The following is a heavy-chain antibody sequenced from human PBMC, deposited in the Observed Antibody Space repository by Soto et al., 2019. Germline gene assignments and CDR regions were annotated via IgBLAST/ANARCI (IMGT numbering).Heavy chain of an antibody. CDR3: ARQTEGPPEQHYMDV. CDR2: VFSSGTT. Sequence: SETLSLTCTVSGGSASNYYWTWIRQPPGKGLEWIGYVFSSGTTNYSPSLKSRVTISVDTSKNQFSLRLSSVAAADTAMYFCARQTEGPPEQHYMDVWGKGTTVTVSS. V-gene: IGHV4-59*08. D-gene: IGHD6-13*01. J-gene: IGHJ6*03. CDR1: GGSASNYY.